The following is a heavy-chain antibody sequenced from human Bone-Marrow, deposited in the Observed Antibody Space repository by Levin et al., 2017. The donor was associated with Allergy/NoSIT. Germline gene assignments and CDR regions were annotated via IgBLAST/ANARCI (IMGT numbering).Heavy chain of an antibody. CDR1: NYSISSGFH. CDR3: ARTLGYCSGDGCYYYFDY. CDR2: IDQSGNT. Sequence: PSQTLSLTCAVSNYSISSGFHWGWIRQPPGTGLEWIGSIDQSGNTYYSPSLKSRVTISVDTSKNQFSLRLTSVSAADTAVYYCARTLGYCSGDGCYYYFDYWGQGTLVTVSS. V-gene: IGHV4-38-2*01. J-gene: IGHJ4*02. D-gene: IGHD2-15*01.